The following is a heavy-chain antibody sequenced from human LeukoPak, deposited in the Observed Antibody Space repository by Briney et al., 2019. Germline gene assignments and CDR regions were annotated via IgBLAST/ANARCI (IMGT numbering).Heavy chain of an antibody. Sequence: GGSLRLSCAASGFTFDDYAMHWVRQAPGKGLEWVSVISGDGGSTYYADSVKGRFTISRDNSKKSLYLQMNSLRTEDTALYYCAKDSQWLVRLAEYFQHWGQGTLVTVSS. D-gene: IGHD6-19*01. J-gene: IGHJ1*01. CDR1: GFTFDDYA. CDR3: AKDSQWLVRLAEYFQH. V-gene: IGHV3-43*02. CDR2: ISGDGGST.